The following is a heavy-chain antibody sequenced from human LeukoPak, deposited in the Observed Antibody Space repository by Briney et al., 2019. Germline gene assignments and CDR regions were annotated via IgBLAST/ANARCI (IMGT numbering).Heavy chain of an antibody. Sequence: GASVKVSCKASGYTFTTYSMHWVRQAPGQGLEWMGAINPSGGSPSYAPKFQGRVTMTRDTSTTTVYMELSSLRSEDTALYYCARDIRYYYVVNDAFDICGQGTMVTVSS. D-gene: IGHD3-10*02. CDR3: ARDIRYYYVVNDAFDI. CDR1: GYTFTTYS. CDR2: INPSGGSP. J-gene: IGHJ3*02. V-gene: IGHV1-46*01.